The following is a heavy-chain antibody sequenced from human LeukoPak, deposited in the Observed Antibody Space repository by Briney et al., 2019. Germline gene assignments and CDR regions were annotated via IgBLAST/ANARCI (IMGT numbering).Heavy chain of an antibody. CDR1: GFTFSRSW. J-gene: IGHJ4*02. D-gene: IGHD5-12*01. Sequence: GGSLRLSCTASGFTFSRSWMNWIRQAPGKGMEWVANINPDGDGMRFVDSVKGRFTMSRDNAQSSLHLQMNSLRVEDTAFYYCAARTDRGYSYWGQGVLVTVSS. V-gene: IGHV3-7*01. CDR2: INPDGDGM. CDR3: AARTDRGYSY.